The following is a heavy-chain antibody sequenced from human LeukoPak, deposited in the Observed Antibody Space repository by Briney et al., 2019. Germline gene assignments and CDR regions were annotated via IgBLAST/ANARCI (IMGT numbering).Heavy chain of an antibody. CDR1: GGSISSYY. CDR3: ARGRDDGYGYSFGY. D-gene: IGHD5-24*01. CDR2: YSGST. V-gene: IGHV4-59*01. Sequence: PSETLSLTCTVSGGSISSYYGSWIRQRPGKGLEWIGYYSGSTNYNPSLKSRVTISVDTSKNQFSLKLTSVTAADTAFYYCARGRDDGYGYSFGYWGQGTLVTVSS. J-gene: IGHJ4*02.